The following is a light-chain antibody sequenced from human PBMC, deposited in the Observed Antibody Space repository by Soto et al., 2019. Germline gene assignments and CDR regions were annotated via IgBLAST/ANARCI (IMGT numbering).Light chain of an antibody. CDR2: AAS. Sequence: IQLTQSPSSLSASVGDRVTITCRASQGISSYLAWYQQKPEKAPKLLIYAASTLQSGVPSRFSGSGSGTDFTLTISSLQPEDFATYYCQQFNSYFGPGTKVDIK. J-gene: IGKJ3*01. V-gene: IGKV1-9*01. CDR3: QQFNSY. CDR1: QGISSY.